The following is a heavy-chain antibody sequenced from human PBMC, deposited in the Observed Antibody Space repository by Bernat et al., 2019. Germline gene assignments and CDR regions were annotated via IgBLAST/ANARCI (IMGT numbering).Heavy chain of an antibody. D-gene: IGHD3-10*01. Sequence: EVQLLESGGGLVQPGGSLRLSCAASGFTCSSYALSWVRQAPGKGLEWVSVISGSGGTTFYADSVKGQFTISRDNSKNTLYLQMNSLRAEDTAVYYCVKEGFGEFWDYWGQGTLVTVSS. CDR1: GFTCSSYA. CDR3: VKEGFGEFWDY. V-gene: IGHV3-23*01. J-gene: IGHJ4*02. CDR2: ISGSGGTT.